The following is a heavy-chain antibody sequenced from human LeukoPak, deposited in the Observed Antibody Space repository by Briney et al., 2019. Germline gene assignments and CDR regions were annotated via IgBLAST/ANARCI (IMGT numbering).Heavy chain of an antibody. J-gene: IGHJ6*02. D-gene: IGHD2-2*01. CDR2: INPNSGGT. CDR3: ARAYCSSTSCSHPDYYYGMDV. Sequence: ASVTVSCKASGYTFTGYYMHWVRQAPGQGLEWMGWINPNSGGTNYAQKFQGRVTMTRDTSIGTAYMELSRLRSDDTAVYYCARAYCSSTSCSHPDYYYGMDVWGQGTTVTVSS. CDR1: GYTFTGYY. V-gene: IGHV1-2*02.